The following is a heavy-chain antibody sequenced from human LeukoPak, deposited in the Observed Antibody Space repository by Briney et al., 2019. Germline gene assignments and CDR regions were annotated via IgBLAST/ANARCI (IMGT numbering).Heavy chain of an antibody. V-gene: IGHV4-39*01. CDR2: IYYSGTT. Sequence: PSETLSLTCTVSGGSISSSIYYWDWIRQPPGKGLEWIGTIYYSGTTYYNPSLKSRVTISVDTSRNQFSLKLSSVTATDTAVYYCARMIGDDAFDIWGQGTMVTVSS. J-gene: IGHJ3*02. D-gene: IGHD2-21*02. CDR3: ARMIGDDAFDI. CDR1: GGSISSSIYY.